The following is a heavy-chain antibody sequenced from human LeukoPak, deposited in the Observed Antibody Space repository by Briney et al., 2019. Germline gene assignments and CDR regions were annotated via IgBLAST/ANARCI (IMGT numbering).Heavy chain of an antibody. CDR3: AGWVRGYSNEYYYYYGMDV. Sequence: GGSLRLSCAASGFTFSSYRMNWVRQAPGKGLEWVANIKKDGSEKYYVDSVKGRFTISRDNAKNSLYLQMNSLRAEDTAVYYCAGWVRGYSNEYYYYYGMDVWGQGTTVTVSS. J-gene: IGHJ6*02. V-gene: IGHV3-7*01. CDR2: IKKDGSEK. D-gene: IGHD5-18*01. CDR1: GFTFSSYR.